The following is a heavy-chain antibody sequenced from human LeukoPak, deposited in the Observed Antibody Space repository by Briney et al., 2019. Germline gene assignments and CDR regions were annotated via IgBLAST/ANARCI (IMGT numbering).Heavy chain of an antibody. CDR2: IGGSGVNT. Sequence: GGSLRLSCAASGFTFSNYAMSWVRQAPGKGLEWVSLIGGSGVNTFYADSVKGRFTISRDNSKNTLFLQMNSLRAEDTAVYYCAKDGPYSSSWYPDYWGQGTLVTVSS. V-gene: IGHV3-23*01. CDR3: AKDGPYSSSWYPDY. CDR1: GFTFSNYA. D-gene: IGHD6-13*01. J-gene: IGHJ4*02.